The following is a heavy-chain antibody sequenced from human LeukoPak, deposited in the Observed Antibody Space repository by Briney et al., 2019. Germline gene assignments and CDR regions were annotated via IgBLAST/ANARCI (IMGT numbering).Heavy chain of an antibody. CDR2: IYYSGST. Sequence: SETLSLTCTVSGGSISSYYWSWIRQLPGKGLEWIGYIYYSGSTNYNPSLKSRVTISVDTSKNQFSLKLSSVTAADTAVYYCAREYSSGWYHYYYMDVWGKGTTVTVSS. J-gene: IGHJ6*03. CDR1: GGSISSYY. CDR3: AREYSSGWYHYYYMDV. D-gene: IGHD6-19*01. V-gene: IGHV4-59*01.